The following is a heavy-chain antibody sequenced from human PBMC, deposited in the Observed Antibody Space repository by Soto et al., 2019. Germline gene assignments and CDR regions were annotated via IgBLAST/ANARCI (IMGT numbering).Heavy chain of an antibody. CDR2: ISPYNDNT. CDR3: ARDCGGGCYYYYGMDV. Sequence: ASVKVSCKASGYTFIKYGIAWVRQAPGQGLEWMGWISPYNDNTIYAQKFQGRVTMTADKSTSTAYMELSSLRSEDTAVYYCARDCGGGCYYYYGMDVWGQGTTVTVSS. J-gene: IGHJ6*02. CDR1: GYTFIKYG. V-gene: IGHV1-18*01. D-gene: IGHD2-21*02.